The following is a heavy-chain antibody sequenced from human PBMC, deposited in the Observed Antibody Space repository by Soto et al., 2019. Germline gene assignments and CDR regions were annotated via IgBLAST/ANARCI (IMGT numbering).Heavy chain of an antibody. CDR3: ARGPNWGYRFDS. J-gene: IGHJ4*02. CDR2: LIPLFGTS. Sequence: QVQLVQSGAEVKKPGSSVKVSCEASGGTFTGHAISWVRQAPGQGPEWMGGLIPLFGTSQHAQNFQGRLTITAAKSTSTAYMELTSLRFEDTAIYSCARGPNWGYRFDSWGQGTLVTVSS. V-gene: IGHV1-69*06. CDR1: GGTFTGHA. D-gene: IGHD7-27*01.